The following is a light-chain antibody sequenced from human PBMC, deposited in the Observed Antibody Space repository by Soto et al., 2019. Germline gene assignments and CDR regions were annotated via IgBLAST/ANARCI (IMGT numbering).Light chain of an antibody. CDR1: NSDVGIYNY. CDR2: EVS. Sequence: QSALTQPASVSGSPGQSITISCTGSNSDVGIYNYVSRYQQHPGKAPKLMIYEVSNRPSGVSYRFSGSKSGSTASLTISGLQAEDEADYYCSSYTDSNTRVFGTGTKVTVL. J-gene: IGLJ1*01. CDR3: SSYTDSNTRV. V-gene: IGLV2-14*01.